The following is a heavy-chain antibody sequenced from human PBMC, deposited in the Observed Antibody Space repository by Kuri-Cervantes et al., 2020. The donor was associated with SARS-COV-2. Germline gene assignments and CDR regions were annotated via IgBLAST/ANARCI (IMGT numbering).Heavy chain of an antibody. D-gene: IGHD2-8*01. CDR3: ARGGEDFVQETRNWFEP. CDR2: ISKGSDTI. Sequence: GESLKISCAASGFTFNTYSMDWVRLAPGKGLEWLAYISKGSDTIYYGDSVKGRFTISRDNAKNSLFLQMNSLRADDTAVYYCARGGEDFVQETRNWFEPWGRGTQVTVSS. CDR1: GFTFNTYS. V-gene: IGHV3-48*01. J-gene: IGHJ5*02.